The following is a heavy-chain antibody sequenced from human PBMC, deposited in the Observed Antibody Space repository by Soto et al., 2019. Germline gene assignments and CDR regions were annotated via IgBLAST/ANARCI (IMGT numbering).Heavy chain of an antibody. D-gene: IGHD3-10*01. J-gene: IGHJ6*02. V-gene: IGHV3-23*01. CDR2: ISGSGGST. Sequence: GGSLRLSCAASGFTFSSYAMNWVRQAPGKGLEWVSEISGSGGSTYYADSVKGRFTISRDNSKNTLYLQMNSLRADDTAVYYCARATYYYGSGRVGDVWGQGTTVTVSS. CDR1: GFTFSSYA. CDR3: ARATYYYGSGRVGDV.